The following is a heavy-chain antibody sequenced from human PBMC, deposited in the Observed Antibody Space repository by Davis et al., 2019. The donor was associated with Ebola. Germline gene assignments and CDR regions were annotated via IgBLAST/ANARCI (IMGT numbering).Heavy chain of an antibody. CDR3: ARGGRDGMDV. V-gene: IGHV1-2*06. CDR2: VILKSGAT. CDR1: GYTFTDYN. J-gene: IGHJ6*02. Sequence: ASVKVSCKASGYTFTDYNIHWMRQAPGQGLEWLGRVILKSGATNYAQKFQGRVTMTRDTSISTAYMDLRSLRSDATAVYYCARGGRDGMDVWGQGTTVTVS.